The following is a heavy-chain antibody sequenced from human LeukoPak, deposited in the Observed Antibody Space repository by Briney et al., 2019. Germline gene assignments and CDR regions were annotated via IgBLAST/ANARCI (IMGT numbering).Heavy chain of an antibody. V-gene: IGHV4-34*01. CDR2: INHSGST. D-gene: IGHD2-2*02. CDR1: GGSFSGYY. CDR3: ARGPHCSSTSCYRDRYYYYYMDV. J-gene: IGHJ6*03. Sequence: SETLSLTCAVYGGSFSGYYWSWIRQPPGKGLEWIGEINHSGSTNYNPSLKSRVTISVDTSKNQFSLKLSSVTAADTAVYYCARGPHCSSTSCYRDRYYYYYMDVWGKGTTVTVSS.